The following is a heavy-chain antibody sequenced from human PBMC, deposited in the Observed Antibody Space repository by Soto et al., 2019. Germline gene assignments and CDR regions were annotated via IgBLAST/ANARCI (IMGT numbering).Heavy chain of an antibody. Sequence: GGSLRLSCAASGFTFSSYSMNWVLQAPGKGLEWVSSISSSSSYIYYADSVKGRFTISRDNAKNSLYLQMNSLRAEDTAVYYCAREGLAAAPVDYWGQGTLVTVSS. J-gene: IGHJ4*02. D-gene: IGHD6-13*01. CDR1: GFTFSSYS. CDR3: AREGLAAAPVDY. V-gene: IGHV3-21*01. CDR2: ISSSSSYI.